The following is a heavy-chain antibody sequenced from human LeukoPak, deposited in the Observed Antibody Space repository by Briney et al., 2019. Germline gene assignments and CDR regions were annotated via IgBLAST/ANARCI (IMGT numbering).Heavy chain of an antibody. CDR1: GDSISSWKYY. Sequence: SETLSLTCSVSGDSISSWKYYWGWIRQPPGKGLEWIGDIYYSGTTYYNPSLESRVTISVDTSKNHFSLNLNSVTAADTAVYYCASFRGEGPSRFWESGGFDIGGKGKKVTVSS. D-gene: IGHD3-16*01. V-gene: IGHV4-39*01. J-gene: IGHJ3*02. CDR3: ASFRGEGPSRFWESGGFDI. CDR2: IYYSGTT.